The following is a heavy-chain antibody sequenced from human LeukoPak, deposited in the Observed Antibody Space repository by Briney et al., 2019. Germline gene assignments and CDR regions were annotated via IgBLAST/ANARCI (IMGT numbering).Heavy chain of an antibody. J-gene: IGHJ4*02. CDR3: VKDRTGTYTLDY. D-gene: IGHD3-10*01. V-gene: IGHV3-30-3*01. CDR1: GFTFSNYA. Sequence: GGSLRLSCAATGFTFSNYAIHWGRQAPGKGLEWVAFISDDGSRQHYADSVKGRFTISRDNPKNTLNLQMNSLRAEDTAVYYCVKDRTGTYTLDYWGQGTLVTVSS. CDR2: ISDDGSRQ.